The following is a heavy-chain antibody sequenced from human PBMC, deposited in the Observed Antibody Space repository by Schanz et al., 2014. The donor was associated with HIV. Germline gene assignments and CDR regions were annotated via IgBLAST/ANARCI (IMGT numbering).Heavy chain of an antibody. Sequence: QVQLVESGGGVVQPGRSLRLSCVASGFSFDSYGMHWVRQAPGKGLEWVAVISYDGTKKHYADSVKGRFTISRDNSKNSLYLVIKSLRAEDAAVYYCAKDRNYYESKYRGKGNYYYYYGMDVWGQGTTVTVSS. CDR1: GFSFDSYG. CDR2: ISYDGTKK. J-gene: IGHJ6*02. V-gene: IGHV3-30*18. CDR3: AKDRNYYESKYRGKGNYYYYYGMDV. D-gene: IGHD3-22*01.